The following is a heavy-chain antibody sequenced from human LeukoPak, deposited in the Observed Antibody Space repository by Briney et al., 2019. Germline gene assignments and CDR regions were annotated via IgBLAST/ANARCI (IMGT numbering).Heavy chain of an antibody. J-gene: IGHJ5*02. CDR1: GGSISSGDYY. V-gene: IGHV4-30-4*01. CDR2: IYYSGST. D-gene: IGHD5-18*01. Sequence: SETLSLTCTVSGGSISSGDYYWSWIRQPPGKGLEWIGYIYYSGSTYYNPSLKSRVTISVDTSKNQFSLKLSSVTAADTAVYYCARASVDTAMVLVDPWGQGTLVTVSS. CDR3: ARASVDTAMVLVDP.